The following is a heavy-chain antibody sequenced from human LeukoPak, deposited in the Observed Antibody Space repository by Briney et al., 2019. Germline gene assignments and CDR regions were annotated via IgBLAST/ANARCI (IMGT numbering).Heavy chain of an antibody. CDR1: GFTFSSYG. V-gene: IGHV3-33*01. J-gene: IGHJ4*02. D-gene: IGHD3-3*01. CDR2: IWYDGSNK. Sequence: GGSLRLSCAASGFTFSSYGMHWVRQAPGKGLEWVAVIWYDGSNKYYADSVKGRFTISRDNSKNTLYLQMNSLRAADTAVYYCARCGYYDFWSGYNPATFDYWGQGTLVTVSS. CDR3: ARCGYYDFWSGYNPATFDY.